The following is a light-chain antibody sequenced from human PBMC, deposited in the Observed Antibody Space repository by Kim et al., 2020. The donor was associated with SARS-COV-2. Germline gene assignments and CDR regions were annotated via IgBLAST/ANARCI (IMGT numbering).Light chain of an antibody. CDR1: SLRRYY. Sequence: SSELTQDPVVSVAVGQTVKITCQGDSLRRYYASWYQQKPGQAPVLVMSGRNNRPSGIPERLSGSTSGNTASLIITGAQAEDEADYFCSSRGSSENVLFGGGTKLTVL. J-gene: IGLJ2*01. CDR2: GRN. CDR3: SSRGSSENVL. V-gene: IGLV3-19*01.